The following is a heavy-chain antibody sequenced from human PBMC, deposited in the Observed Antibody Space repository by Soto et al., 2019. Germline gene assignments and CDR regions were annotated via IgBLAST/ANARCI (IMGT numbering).Heavy chain of an antibody. Sequence: QVQLVESGGGVVQPGRSLRLSCAASGFTFSSYGMHWVRQAPGKGLEWVAVIWYDGSNKYYADSVKGRFTISRDNCKNKLYLQMNSRRAEDTAVYSCARDMSPGSRSGYDSYYYYGMDVWGQWTTVTVSS. CDR1: GFTFSSYG. CDR3: ARDMSPGSRSGYDSYYYYGMDV. J-gene: IGHJ6*02. CDR2: IWYDGSNK. V-gene: IGHV3-33*01. D-gene: IGHD5-12*01.